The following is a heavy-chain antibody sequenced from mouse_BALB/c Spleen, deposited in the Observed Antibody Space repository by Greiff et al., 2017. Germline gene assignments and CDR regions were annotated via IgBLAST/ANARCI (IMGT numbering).Heavy chain of an antibody. Sequence: VQLKESGAELVRPGALVKLSCKASGFNITDYYMHWVKQRPEQGLEWIGWIDPANGNTIFDPKFQGKASITADTSSNTAYLQLSSLTSEDTAVYYCATYGYDGAWFAYWGQGTLVTVSA. CDR3: ATYGYDGAWFAY. V-gene: IGHV14-1*02. J-gene: IGHJ3*01. CDR1: GFNITDYY. D-gene: IGHD2-2*01. CDR2: IDPANGNT.